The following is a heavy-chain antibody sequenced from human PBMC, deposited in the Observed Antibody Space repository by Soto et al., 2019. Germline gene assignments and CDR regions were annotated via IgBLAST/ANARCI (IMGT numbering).Heavy chain of an antibody. V-gene: IGHV1-69*13. Sequence: GASVKVSCKASGGTFSSYAISWVRQAPGQGLEWMGGIIPIFGTANYAQKFQGRVTITADESTSTAYMELSSLRSEDTAVYYCARPVGATDRLYYYGMDVWGQGTTVTVSS. CDR3: ARPVGATDRLYYYGMDV. J-gene: IGHJ6*02. CDR1: GGTFSSYA. D-gene: IGHD1-26*01. CDR2: IIPIFGTA.